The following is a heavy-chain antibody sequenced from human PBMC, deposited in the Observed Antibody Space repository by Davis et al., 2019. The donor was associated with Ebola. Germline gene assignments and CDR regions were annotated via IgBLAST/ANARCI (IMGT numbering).Heavy chain of an antibody. V-gene: IGHV4-34*01. Sequence: PGGSLRLSCAVYGGSFSGYYWSWIRQPPGKGLEWIGEINHSGSTNYNPSLKSRVTISVDTSKNQFSLKLSSVTAADTAVYYCASLSGSYGSADSWGQGTLVTVSS. D-gene: IGHD1-26*01. CDR1: GGSFSGYY. CDR3: ASLSGSYGSADS. CDR2: INHSGST. J-gene: IGHJ4*02.